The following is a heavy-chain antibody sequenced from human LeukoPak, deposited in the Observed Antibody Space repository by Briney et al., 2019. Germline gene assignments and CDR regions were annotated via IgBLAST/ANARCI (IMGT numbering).Heavy chain of an antibody. V-gene: IGHV1-69*05. Sequence: SVKVSCKASGGTFSSYAISWVRQAPGQGLEWRGGIIPIFVTANYAQNFQGRVTITTDESTSTASMVLSRLRSEARPVYYCGRDLTQYCSSTTCYPGWFEPWGQGTLVTVSS. CDR2: IIPIFVTA. CDR1: GGTFSSYA. D-gene: IGHD2-2*01. CDR3: GRDLTQYCSSTTCYPGWFEP. J-gene: IGHJ5*02.